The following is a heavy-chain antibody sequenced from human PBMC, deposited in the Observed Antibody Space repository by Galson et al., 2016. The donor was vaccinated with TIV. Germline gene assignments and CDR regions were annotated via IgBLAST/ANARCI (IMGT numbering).Heavy chain of an antibody. CDR1: GYTFTHHY. V-gene: IGHV1-46*01. Sequence: SVKVSCKAAGYTFTHHYMHWVRQAPGQGLEWMGIINCDTGGATYAQSFQGRVTMTRDTSTSTLYMELSSLRSDDTAVYYCMRDSLGRSGDFWGQGTLVTVSS. D-gene: IGHD2-15*01. CDR3: MRDSLGRSGDF. J-gene: IGHJ5*01. CDR2: INCDTGGA.